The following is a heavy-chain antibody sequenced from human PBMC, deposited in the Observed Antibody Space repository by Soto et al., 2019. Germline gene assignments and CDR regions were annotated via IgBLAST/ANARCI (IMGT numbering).Heavy chain of an antibody. CDR2: LIPIFGTA. CDR3: AIDRMHFDRSGYSGSRLFDP. CDR1: GGTVNNNG. J-gene: IGHJ5*02. D-gene: IGHD3-22*01. V-gene: IGHV1-69*01. Sequence: QVQLVQSGAEVKKPGSSVKVSCKASGGTVNNNGVTWVRQAPGQGLEWMGGLIPIFGTASYARTFQGRVRIVADESTRTAYMELTSLRSEATAVYYCAIDRMHFDRSGYSGSRLFDPWGQGTLVTVSS.